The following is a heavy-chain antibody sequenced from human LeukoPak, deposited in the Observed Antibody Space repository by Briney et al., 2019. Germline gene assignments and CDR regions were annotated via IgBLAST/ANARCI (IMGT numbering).Heavy chain of an antibody. CDR2: ISAYNGNT. V-gene: IGHV1-18*01. CDR3: ARDRQVVAVPAANYWYFDL. J-gene: IGHJ2*01. CDR1: GYTFTSYG. Sequence: ASVKVSCKASGYTFTSYGISWVRQAPGQGLEWMGWISAYNGNTNYAQKLQGRVTMTTDTSTSTAYMELRSLRSDDTAVYYCARDRQVVAVPAANYWYFDLWGRGTLVTVSS. D-gene: IGHD2-2*01.